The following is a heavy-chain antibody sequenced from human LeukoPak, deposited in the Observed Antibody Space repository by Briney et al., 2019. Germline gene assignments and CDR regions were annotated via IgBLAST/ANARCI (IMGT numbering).Heavy chain of an antibody. D-gene: IGHD3-10*01. CDR1: GGSISSGGYY. J-gene: IGHJ4*02. V-gene: IGHV4-30-2*01. CDR2: INHSGST. Sequence: SQTLSLTCAVSGGSISSGGYYWSWIRQPPGKGLEWIGEINHSGSTNYNPSLKSRVTISVDTSKNQFSLKLSSVTAADTAVYYCARGDGEDYYFDYWGQGTLVTVSS. CDR3: ARGDGEDYYFDY.